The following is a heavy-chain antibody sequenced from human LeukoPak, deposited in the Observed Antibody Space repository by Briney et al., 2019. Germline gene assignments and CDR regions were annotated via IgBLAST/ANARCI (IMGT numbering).Heavy chain of an antibody. Sequence: SQTLSLTCTVSGGSISSGGYYWSWIRQPPGKGLEWIGYIYHSGSTYYNPSLKSRVTISVGTSKNQFSLKLSSVTAADTAVYYCARDLAIVVVPAARYAAVYFDYWGQGTLVTVSS. CDR1: GGSISSGGYY. CDR3: ARDLAIVVVPAARYAAVYFDY. J-gene: IGHJ4*02. V-gene: IGHV4-30-2*01. D-gene: IGHD2-2*03. CDR2: IYHSGST.